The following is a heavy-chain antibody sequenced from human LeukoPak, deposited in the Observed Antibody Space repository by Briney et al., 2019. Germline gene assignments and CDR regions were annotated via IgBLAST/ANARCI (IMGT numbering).Heavy chain of an antibody. CDR3: ARVLLPLYGMDV. D-gene: IGHD3-22*01. V-gene: IGHV3-30-3*01. CDR1: GFTFSSYA. J-gene: IGHJ6*02. Sequence: GRSLRLSCAASGFTFSSYAMHWVRQVPGKGLEWVAVISYDGSNKYYADSVKGRFTISRDNSKNTLYLQMNSLRAEDTAVYYCARVLLPLYGMDVWGQGTTVTVSS. CDR2: ISYDGSNK.